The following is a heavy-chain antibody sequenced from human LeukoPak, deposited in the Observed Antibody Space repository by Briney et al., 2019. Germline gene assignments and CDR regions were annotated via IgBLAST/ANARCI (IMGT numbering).Heavy chain of an antibody. CDR2: ISDDGYST. Sequence: GGTLRLSCAASRFIFDNYGMTWVRQAPGQGVEWVSGISDDGYSTYYADSVKGRFTISRDNAKNSLYLQMNSLRAEDTAVYYCAELGITMIGGVWGKGTTVTISS. CDR3: AELGITMIGGV. CDR1: RFIFDNYG. J-gene: IGHJ6*04. D-gene: IGHD3-10*02. V-gene: IGHV3-23*01.